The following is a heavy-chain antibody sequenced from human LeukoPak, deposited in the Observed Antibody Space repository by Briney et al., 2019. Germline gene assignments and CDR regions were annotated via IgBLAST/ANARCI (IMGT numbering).Heavy chain of an antibody. V-gene: IGHV3-23*01. CDR2: IGGSGVRT. D-gene: IGHD5-24*01. J-gene: IGHJ4*02. CDR3: TRAVNGYNLDY. CDR1: GFTFTTYG. Sequence: GGSLRLSCSASGFTFTTYGMNWVRQAPGKGLEWVSGIGGSGVRTYYADSVEGRFTISRDNSRNTVYLQMKSLRDEDTAVYYCTRAVNGYNLDYWGQGTLVTVSS.